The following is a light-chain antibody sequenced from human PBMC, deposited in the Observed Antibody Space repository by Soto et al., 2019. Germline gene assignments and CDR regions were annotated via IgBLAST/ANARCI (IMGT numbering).Light chain of an antibody. CDR3: HQLNNYPLT. CDR2: AAS. V-gene: IGKV1-39*01. Sequence: DKQRTQSASALSASVGDRVTITCRAGQYIGRYLNWYQQKPGKAPKLLIYAASSLHSGVPSRFSGSGSGTDFTLTISSLQPEDFATYYCHQLNNYPLTFGGGTKVDIK. J-gene: IGKJ4*01. CDR1: QYIGRY.